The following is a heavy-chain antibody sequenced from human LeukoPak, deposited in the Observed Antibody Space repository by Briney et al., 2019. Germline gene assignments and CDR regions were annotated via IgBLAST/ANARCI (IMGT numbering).Heavy chain of an antibody. J-gene: IGHJ4*02. D-gene: IGHD3-10*01. CDR1: GGSFSGYY. CDR3: ARRQGRGSGSYYNRKYYFDY. Sequence: SETLSLTCAVYGGSFSGYYWSWIRQPPGKGLEWIGEINHSGSTNYNPSLKSRVTISVDTSKNQFSLKLSSVTAADTAVYYCARRQGRGSGSYYNRKYYFDYWGQGTLVTVSS. V-gene: IGHV4-34*01. CDR2: INHSGST.